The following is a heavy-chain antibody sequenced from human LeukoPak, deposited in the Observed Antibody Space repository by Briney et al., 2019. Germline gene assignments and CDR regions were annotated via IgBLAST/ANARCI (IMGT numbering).Heavy chain of an antibody. V-gene: IGHV3-11*04. CDR2: ISSSGSSK. CDR1: GFTFSDYY. D-gene: IGHD2-21*01. Sequence: KTGGSLRLSCAASGFTFSDYYMSWIRQAPGKGLEWVSYISSSGSSKHYADSVKGRFTISRDNAKNSLYLQMNSLRAEDTAVYYCARHVRLSPPRFDPWGQGTLVTVSS. CDR3: ARHVRLSPPRFDP. J-gene: IGHJ5*02.